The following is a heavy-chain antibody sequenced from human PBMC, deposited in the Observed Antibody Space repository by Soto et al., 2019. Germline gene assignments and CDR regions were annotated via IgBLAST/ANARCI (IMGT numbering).Heavy chain of an antibody. CDR1: DGSISSGDYY. CDR3: ARTVSGGSYYFDY. V-gene: IGHV4-30-4*01. Sequence: SETLSLTCTVSDGSISSGDYYWSWIRQPPGKGLEWIGYIYYSGSTYYNPSLKSRVTISVDTSKNQFSLKLSSVTAADTAVYYCARTVSGGSYYFDYWGQGTLVTVSS. J-gene: IGHJ4*02. D-gene: IGHD3-16*01. CDR2: IYYSGST.